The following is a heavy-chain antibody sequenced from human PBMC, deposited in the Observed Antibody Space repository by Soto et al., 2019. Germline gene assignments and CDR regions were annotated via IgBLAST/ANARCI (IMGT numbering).Heavy chain of an antibody. Sequence: SGPTLVNPTQTLTMTCTFSGFSLSTSGMCVSWIRQPPGKALEWLARIDWDDDKYYSTSLKTRLTISKDTSKNQVVLTMTNMDPVDTATYYCARMRLNYYDSSGPNQAFDIWGQGTMVTVSS. CDR2: IDWDDDK. D-gene: IGHD3-22*01. J-gene: IGHJ3*02. CDR3: ARMRLNYYDSSGPNQAFDI. V-gene: IGHV2-70*11. CDR1: GFSLSTSGMC.